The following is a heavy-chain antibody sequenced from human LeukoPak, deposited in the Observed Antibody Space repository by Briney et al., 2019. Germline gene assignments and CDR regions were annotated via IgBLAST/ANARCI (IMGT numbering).Heavy chain of an antibody. CDR2: INHSGST. D-gene: IGHD2-2*02. Sequence: SETLSLTCAVYGGSFSGYYWSWIRQPPGKGLEWIGEINHSGSTNYNPSLKSRVTMSVDTSKNQFSLKLSSVTAADTAVYYCARVNGYCSSTSCYTFDYWGQGTLVTVSS. V-gene: IGHV4-34*01. J-gene: IGHJ4*02. CDR3: ARVNGYCSSTSCYTFDY. CDR1: GGSFSGYY.